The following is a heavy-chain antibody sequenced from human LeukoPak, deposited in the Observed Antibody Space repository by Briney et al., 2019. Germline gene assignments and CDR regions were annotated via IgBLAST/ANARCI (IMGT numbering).Heavy chain of an antibody. CDR3: ARVMTDFWSGYANPYYYYYMDV. CDR1: GGSISSYY. CDR2: IYCSGST. Sequence: SETLSLTCTVSGGSISSYYWSWIRQPPGKGLEWIGYIYCSGSTNYNPSLKSRVTISVDTSKNQFSLKLSSVTAADTAVYYCARVMTDFWSGYANPYYYYYMDVWGKGTTVTVSS. D-gene: IGHD3-3*01. V-gene: IGHV4-59*01. J-gene: IGHJ6*03.